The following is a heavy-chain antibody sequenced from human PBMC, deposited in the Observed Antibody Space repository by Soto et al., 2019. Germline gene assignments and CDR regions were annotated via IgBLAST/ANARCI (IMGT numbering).Heavy chain of an antibody. V-gene: IGHV4-34*01. CDR1: GGSFSGNY. CDR3: ARHGSGSYFSLTLFDY. J-gene: IGHJ4*02. CDR2: INHSGSI. Sequence: SETLSLTCAVYGGSFSGNYWSWIRQPPGKGLEWIGEINHSGSINYNPSLKSRVTISVDTSKNQFSLKLNSVTAADTAVYYCARHGSGSYFSLTLFDYWGQGTLVTVSS. D-gene: IGHD3-10*01.